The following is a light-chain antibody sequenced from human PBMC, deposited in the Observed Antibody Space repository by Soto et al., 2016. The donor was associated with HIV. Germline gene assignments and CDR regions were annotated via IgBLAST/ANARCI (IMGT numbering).Light chain of an antibody. CDR2: DDD. CDR3: QVWDRSSDHWV. Sequence: SYELPQPPSVSVAPGKTARITCGGNDIGSKSVHWYQQKPGQAPVLVVYDDDDRPSGIPERFSGSSSGNTATLTISRVEIGDEADYYCQVWDRSSDHWVFGGGTKLTVL. CDR1: DIGSKS. V-gene: IGLV3-21*03. J-gene: IGLJ3*02.